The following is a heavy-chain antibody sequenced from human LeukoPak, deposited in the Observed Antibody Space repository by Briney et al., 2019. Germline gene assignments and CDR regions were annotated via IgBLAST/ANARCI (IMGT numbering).Heavy chain of an antibody. CDR1: DFSFRTYS. CDR3: ARVGVGDWGSVLDH. D-gene: IGHD3-16*01. J-gene: IGHJ4*02. V-gene: IGHV3-48*02. CDR2: ISSGGGVT. Sequence: GGSLRLSCGASDFSFRTYSMIWARQTPGTGLEWISYISSGGGVTHYAESVKGRFSISRDNAKNSLFLQMNRLKDEDTAVYYCARVGVGDWGSVLDHWGQGVRVTVSS.